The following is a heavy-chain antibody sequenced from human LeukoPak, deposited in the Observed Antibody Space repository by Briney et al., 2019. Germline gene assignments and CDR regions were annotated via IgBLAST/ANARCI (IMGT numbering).Heavy chain of an antibody. CDR1: GFTISSNS. J-gene: IGHJ6*03. Sequence: GGSLRLSCTVSGFTISSNSMGWVRQAPGKGLEWVSVIYSGGSTYYADSVKGRFTISRDISKNTLYLQMNSLRAEDTAVYYCARGMKYTTGWYYMDVWGKGTTVTISS. CDR3: ARGMKYTTGWYYMDV. CDR2: IYSGGST. D-gene: IGHD6-19*01. V-gene: IGHV3-53*01.